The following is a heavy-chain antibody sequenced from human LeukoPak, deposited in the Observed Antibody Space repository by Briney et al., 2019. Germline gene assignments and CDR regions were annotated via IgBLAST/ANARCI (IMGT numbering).Heavy chain of an antibody. Sequence: GGSLRLSCAASGFTFSSYGMHWVRQAPGKGLEWVAVIWDDGSNKYYADSVKGRFTISRDNSKNTLYVQVNSLGAGDTAVYYCARDANFGYDAFDIWGQGTMVTVSS. CDR1: GFTFSSYG. V-gene: IGHV3-33*01. D-gene: IGHD3-10*01. CDR2: IWDDGSNK. CDR3: ARDANFGYDAFDI. J-gene: IGHJ3*02.